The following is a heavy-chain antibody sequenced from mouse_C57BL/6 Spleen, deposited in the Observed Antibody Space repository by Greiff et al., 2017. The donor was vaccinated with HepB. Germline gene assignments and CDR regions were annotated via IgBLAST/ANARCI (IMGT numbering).Heavy chain of an antibody. D-gene: IGHD2-2*01. J-gene: IGHJ3*01. CDR2: INPNNGGT. V-gene: IGHV1-22*01. Sequence: VQLQQSGPELVKPGASVKMSCKASGYTFTDYNMHWVKQSHGKSLEWIGYINPNNGGTSYNQKFKGKATLTVNKSSSTAYMELRSLTSEDSAVYYCAREYYGYDEGWFAYWGQGTLVTVSA. CDR1: GYTFTDYN. CDR3: AREYYGYDEGWFAY.